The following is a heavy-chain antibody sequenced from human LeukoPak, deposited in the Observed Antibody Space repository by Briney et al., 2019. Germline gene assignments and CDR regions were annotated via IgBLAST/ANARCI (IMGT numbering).Heavy chain of an antibody. D-gene: IGHD2/OR15-2a*01. CDR2: ISYDGSNK. CDR3: ARDEPSPDSTDLDS. V-gene: IGHV3-30*03. J-gene: IGHJ4*02. CDR1: GFTFSSYG. Sequence: GGSLRLSCAASGFTFSSYGMHWVRQAPGKGLEWVAVISYDGSNKYYADSVKGRFTISRDNSKNTLYLQMNSLRAEDTAVYYCARDEPSPDSTDLDSWGQGTLVTVSS.